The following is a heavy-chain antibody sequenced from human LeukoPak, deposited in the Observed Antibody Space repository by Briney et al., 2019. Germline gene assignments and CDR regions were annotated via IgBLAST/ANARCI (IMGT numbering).Heavy chain of an antibody. CDR3: ARGSPKYYYYGMDV. CDR1: GGSISGYY. Sequence: SETLSLTCTVSGGSISGYYWTWIRQPPGKGLEWIGYIYYNGSTNYNPSLKSRVTISVDTSKNQFSLKLSSVTAADTAVYYCARGSPKYYYYGMDVWGQGTTVTVSS. D-gene: IGHD3-10*01. J-gene: IGHJ6*02. CDR2: IYYNGST. V-gene: IGHV4-59*08.